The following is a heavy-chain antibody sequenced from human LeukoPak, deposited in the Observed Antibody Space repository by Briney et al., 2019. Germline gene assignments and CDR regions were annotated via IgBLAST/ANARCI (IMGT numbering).Heavy chain of an antibody. CDR3: GRIAYGNYV. CDR1: GFTFSNYG. CDR2: IKEDGSEK. D-gene: IGHD3-16*01. V-gene: IGHV3-7*03. Sequence: PGRSLRLSCTGSGFTFSNYGIHWVRQAPGKGLEWVANIKEDGSEKHYVDSLKGRFTISRDNTKNSLYLEVNSLRAEDTAVYYCGRIAYGNYVWGQGALVTVSS. J-gene: IGHJ4*02.